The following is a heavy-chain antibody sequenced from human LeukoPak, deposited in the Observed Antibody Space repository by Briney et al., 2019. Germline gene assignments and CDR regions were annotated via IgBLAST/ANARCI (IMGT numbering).Heavy chain of an antibody. CDR3: ARVASSDTAIYYYYYYMDV. Sequence: PSETLSLTCTVSGGSISSYYWSWIRQPPGKGLKWIGYIYYSGSTNYNPSLKSRATISVDTSKNQFSLKLSAVTAADTAVYYCARVASSDTAIYYYYYYMDVWGKGTTVTISS. CDR2: IYYSGST. CDR1: GGSISSYY. V-gene: IGHV4-59*08. J-gene: IGHJ6*03. D-gene: IGHD5-18*01.